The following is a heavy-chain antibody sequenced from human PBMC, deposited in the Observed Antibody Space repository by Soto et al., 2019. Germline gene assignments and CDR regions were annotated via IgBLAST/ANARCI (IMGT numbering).Heavy chain of an antibody. V-gene: IGHV3-23*01. J-gene: IGHJ4*02. CDR2: ISGSGGST. CDR1: GFTFSSYA. D-gene: IGHD6-13*01. Sequence: EVQLLESGGGLVQPGGSLRLSCAASGFTFSSYAMTWVRQAPGKGLEWVSAISGSGGSTYYADSVKCRFTISRDNSKNTLELPVNSLRAEDTAVYYCAKDRVPSSSSWYYPFDYWGQGTLVTVSS. CDR3: AKDRVPSSSSWYYPFDY.